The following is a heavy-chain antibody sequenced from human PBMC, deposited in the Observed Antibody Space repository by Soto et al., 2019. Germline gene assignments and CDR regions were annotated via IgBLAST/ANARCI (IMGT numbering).Heavy chain of an antibody. CDR2: INHRGNT. CDR1: GGSFSGYY. V-gene: IGHV4-34*01. CDR3: ARILIAAVVFDY. Sequence: QVQLQQWGAGLLKPSETLSLTCAVYGGSFSGYYWCWIRQPPGKGLEWIGDINHRGNTNYNPSLKSRVTISVDTSKNQFSLNLSSLTAADTAVYYCARILIAAVVFDYWGQGTQVTVCS. J-gene: IGHJ4*02. D-gene: IGHD6-13*01.